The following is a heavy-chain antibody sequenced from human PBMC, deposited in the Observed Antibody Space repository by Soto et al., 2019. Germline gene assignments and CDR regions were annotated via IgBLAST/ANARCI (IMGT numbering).Heavy chain of an antibody. CDR2: ISAYNGNT. Sequence: ASVKVSCKASGYIFTSYGISWVRQAPGQGLEWMGWISAYNGNTNYAQKFQGRVTMTTDTSTSTAYMELRSLRSDDTAVYYCARGYYDILTGYYTIHDYWGQGTLVTVSS. J-gene: IGHJ4*02. V-gene: IGHV1-18*01. CDR1: GYIFTSYG. CDR3: ARGYYDILTGYYTIHDY. D-gene: IGHD3-9*01.